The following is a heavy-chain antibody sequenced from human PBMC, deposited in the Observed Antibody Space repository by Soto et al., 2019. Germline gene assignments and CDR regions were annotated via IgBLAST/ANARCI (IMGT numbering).Heavy chain of an antibody. CDR3: SRGTDAYKGGRT. Sequence: QVQLQQWGAGLLKPSETLSLTCAVYGESFNGYYCTWTRQSPGKGLEWIGKIHPSGSNYYNPSLQTRVTMSLDTSKKQFSLQLSSVTAADTATYYCSRGTDAYKGGRTWGQGTLVTVSS. V-gene: IGHV4-34*02. CDR2: IHPSGSN. D-gene: IGHD1-1*01. J-gene: IGHJ5*02. CDR1: GESFNGYY.